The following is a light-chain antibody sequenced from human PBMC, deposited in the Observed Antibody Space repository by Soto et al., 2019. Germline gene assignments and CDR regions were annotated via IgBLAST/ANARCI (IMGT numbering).Light chain of an antibody. CDR2: WAS. V-gene: IGKV4-1*01. CDR1: QSVLYSSNNKNY. J-gene: IGKJ2*01. Sequence: DIVMTQSPDSLAVSLGERATINCKSSQSVLYSSNNKNYLAWYQQKPGQPPKLLIYWASTRESGVPDRFSCSGSWTYFTLTISSLQAEDVAVYYCQQYYSTPYTVXQGTKADSK. CDR3: QQYYSTPYT.